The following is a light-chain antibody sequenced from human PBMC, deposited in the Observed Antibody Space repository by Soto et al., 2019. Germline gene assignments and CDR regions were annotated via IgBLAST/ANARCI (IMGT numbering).Light chain of an antibody. J-gene: IGLJ1*01. CDR1: SPKFGSNT. CDR3: AAWDDSLNGLYV. CDR2: SNN. V-gene: IGLV1-44*01. Sequence: QSVPNQPPPGTGTPGQRATLFLSGRSPKFGSNTVNWYQQLPGTAPKLLIYSNNQRPSGVPDRFSGSKSGTSASLAISGLQSEDEADYYCAAWDDSLNGLYVFGTGTKVTVL.